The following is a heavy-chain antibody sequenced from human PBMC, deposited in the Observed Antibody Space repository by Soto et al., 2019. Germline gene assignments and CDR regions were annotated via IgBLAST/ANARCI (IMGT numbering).Heavy chain of an antibody. D-gene: IGHD6-6*01. CDR2: IYYSGST. CDR1: GGSVSSGSYY. V-gene: IGHV4-61*01. Sequence: QVQLQESGPGLVKPSETLSLTCTVSGGSVSSGSYYWSWIRQPPGKGLEWIGYIYYSGSTNYNPSLKSRVTISVDTSKNQFSLKLSSVTAADTAVYYCARGPEYSSLNSWGQGTLVTVSS. CDR3: ARGPEYSSLNS. J-gene: IGHJ4*02.